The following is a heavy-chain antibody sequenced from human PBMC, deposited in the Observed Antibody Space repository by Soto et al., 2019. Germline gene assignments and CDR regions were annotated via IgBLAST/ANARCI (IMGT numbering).Heavy chain of an antibody. CDR3: VADVAEVGEGERDY. CDR2: VKSRSSGGTV. Sequence: EVQLMESGGGLVEPGGSLRLSCTASGFSFTIAWMTWVRQAPGTGLEWLGRVKSRSSGGTVDYAAPVKGRVTISRDDSKKEVILQVNRLQMAETAVYPCVADVAEVGEGERDYWGEGALVTVSS. V-gene: IGHV3-15*01. CDR1: GFSFTIAW. D-gene: IGHD3-16*01. J-gene: IGHJ4*02.